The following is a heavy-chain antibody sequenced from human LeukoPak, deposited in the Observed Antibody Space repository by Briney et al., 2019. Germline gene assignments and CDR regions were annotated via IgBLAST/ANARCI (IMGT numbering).Heavy chain of an antibody. CDR3: AREVRRGIYFDY. CDR2: INWNGGST. D-gene: IGHD1-14*01. CDR1: GFTFDDYG. Sequence: GALRLSCAASGFTFDDYGMSWVRQAPGKGLEWVSGINWNGGSTGYADSVKGRFTISRDNAKNSLYLQMNSLRAEDTALYYCAREVRRGIYFDYWGQGTLVTVSS. V-gene: IGHV3-20*04. J-gene: IGHJ4*02.